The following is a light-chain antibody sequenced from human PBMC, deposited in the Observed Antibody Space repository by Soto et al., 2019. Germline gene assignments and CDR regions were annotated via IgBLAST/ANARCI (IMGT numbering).Light chain of an antibody. CDR1: QSVSSY. J-gene: IGKJ4*01. CDR2: DAS. CDR3: KQRSNWPPHT. Sequence: EIVLTQSPATLSLSPGERATLSCRASQSVSSYLAWYQQKPGQAPRLLIYDASNRATGIPARFSCSGSGTDFTLTISSVGAEVFDVYYCKQRSNWPPHTFGGGMKVDIK. V-gene: IGKV3-11*01.